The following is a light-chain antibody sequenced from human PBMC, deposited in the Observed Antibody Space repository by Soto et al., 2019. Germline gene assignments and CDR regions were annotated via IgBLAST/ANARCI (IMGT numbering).Light chain of an antibody. J-gene: IGKJ4*01. CDR1: QNMRAS. CDR2: HST. CDR3: LQSRSLPLT. Sequence: DIQMTQSPPSLSASIGDRVTLTCRASQNMRASVSWFQQKPGKAPKLLIFHSTTLQTGVPSRFSGSESGAEFTLTINSLQPDDFATYFCLQSRSLPLTFGGGTRVDFK. V-gene: IGKV1-39*01.